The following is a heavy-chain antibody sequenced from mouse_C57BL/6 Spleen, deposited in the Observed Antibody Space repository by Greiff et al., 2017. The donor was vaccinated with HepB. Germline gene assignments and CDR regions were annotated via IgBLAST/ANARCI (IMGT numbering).Heavy chain of an antibody. Sequence: VQLKESGEGLVKPGGSLKLSCAASGFTFSSYAMSWVRQTPEKRLEWVAYISSGGDYIYYADTVKGRFTISRDNARNTLYLQMSSLKSEDTAMYYCTRGGYSNYEYYAMDYWGQGTSVTVSS. CDR1: GFTFSSYA. D-gene: IGHD2-5*01. CDR2: ISSGGDYI. J-gene: IGHJ4*01. V-gene: IGHV5-9-1*02. CDR3: TRGGYSNYEYYAMDY.